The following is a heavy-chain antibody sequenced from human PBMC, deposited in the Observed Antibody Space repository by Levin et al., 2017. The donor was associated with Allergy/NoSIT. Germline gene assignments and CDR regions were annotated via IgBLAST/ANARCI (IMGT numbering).Heavy chain of an antibody. CDR1: GFTFSSYG. V-gene: IGHV3-33*01. CDR3: ASAYGSGSIDN. Sequence: LSLTCAASGFTFSSYGMHWVRQAPGKGLEWVAVIWYDGSNKYYADSVKGRFTISRDNSKNTLYLQMNSLRAEDTAVYYCASAYGSGSIDNWGQGTLVTVS. CDR2: IWYDGSNK. D-gene: IGHD3-10*01. J-gene: IGHJ4*02.